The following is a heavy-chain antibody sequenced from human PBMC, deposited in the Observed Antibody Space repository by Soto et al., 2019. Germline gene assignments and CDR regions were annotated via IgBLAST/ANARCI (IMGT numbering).Heavy chain of an antibody. V-gene: IGHV1-18*01. Sequence: ASVKVSCKASGYTFTSYGISWVRQAPGQGLEWMGWISAYNGNTNYAQKLQGRVTMTTDTSTSTAYMELRSLRSDDTAVYYCARDKLIRGVMSIYYYYYYGMDVWGQGTTVTVSS. CDR3: ARDKLIRGVMSIYYYYYYGMDV. CDR2: ISAYNGNT. D-gene: IGHD3-10*01. CDR1: GYTFTSYG. J-gene: IGHJ6*02.